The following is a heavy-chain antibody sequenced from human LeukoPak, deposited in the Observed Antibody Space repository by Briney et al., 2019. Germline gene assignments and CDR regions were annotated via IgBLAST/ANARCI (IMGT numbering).Heavy chain of an antibody. V-gene: IGHV3-21*06. J-gene: IGHJ4*02. CDR3: AGDYSPWYTSDWYGGQFDS. CDR1: GFTFNSYT. Sequence: GGSLRLSCAASGFTFNSYTMNWVRQTPGKGLEWVSSISSTSKYIYYADALKGRFAISRDNAKSSLFLQMNSLRVEDTAVYYCAGDYSPWYTSDWYGGQFDSWGQGALVIVSS. CDR2: ISSTSKYI. D-gene: IGHD6-19*01.